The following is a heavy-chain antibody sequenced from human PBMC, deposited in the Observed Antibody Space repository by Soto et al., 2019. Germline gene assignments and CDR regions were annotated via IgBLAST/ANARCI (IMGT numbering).Heavy chain of an antibody. D-gene: IGHD2-2*01. J-gene: IGHJ6*02. CDR1: GDTFSTYT. CDR3: AREGLVLVPTTVNSDYYHYAMDV. Sequence: QVQLVQSGAEVKKPGSSVKVSCKASGDTFSTYTITWMRQAPGQGLEWMGGIIPRSATSNYAQKFQGRVTMHADESRSTAYMKLSSLRSEDTAVYYCAREGLVLVPTTVNSDYYHYAMDVWGQGTTITVSS. V-gene: IGHV1-69*12. CDR2: IIPRSATS.